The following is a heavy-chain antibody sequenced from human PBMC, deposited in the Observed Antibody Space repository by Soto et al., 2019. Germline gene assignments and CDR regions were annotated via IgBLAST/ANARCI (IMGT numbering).Heavy chain of an antibody. J-gene: IGHJ5*02. CDR1: GGSISSYY. V-gene: IGHV4-59*01. CDR3: ARGNLIGYCSSTSCPPAWFDP. Sequence: PSETLSLTCTVSGGSISSYYWSWIRQPPGKGLEWIGYIYYSGSTSYNPSLKSRVTISVDTSKNQFSLKLSSVTAADTAVYYCARGNLIGYCSSTSCPPAWFDPWGQGTLVTVSS. CDR2: IYYSGST. D-gene: IGHD2-2*01.